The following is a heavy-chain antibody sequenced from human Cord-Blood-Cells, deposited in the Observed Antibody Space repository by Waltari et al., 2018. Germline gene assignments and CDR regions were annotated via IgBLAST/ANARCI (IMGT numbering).Heavy chain of an antibody. CDR2: IYWDDDK. D-gene: IGHD4-17*01. CDR1: GFSLSTSGVG. CDR3: AHQSDYHDAFDI. Sequence: QITLKESGPTLVKLTQTLTLTCTFSGFSLSTSGVGVGWIRQPPGKALEWLALIYWDDDKRYSPSLKSRLTITEDTSKNQVVLTMTNIDPVDTATYYCAHQSDYHDAFDIWGQGTMVTVSS. V-gene: IGHV2-5*02. J-gene: IGHJ3*02.